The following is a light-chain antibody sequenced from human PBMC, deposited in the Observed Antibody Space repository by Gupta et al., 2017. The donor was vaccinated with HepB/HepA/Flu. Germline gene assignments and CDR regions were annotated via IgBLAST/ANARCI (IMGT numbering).Light chain of an antibody. J-gene: IGLJ3*02. V-gene: IGLV2-14*03. CDR3: SSETSRRIWV. CDR2: GVS. Sequence: QSALTQPASVSGSPGQSITISCTGPSSDPLLHTYVSWYQQHPGKPPKLMISGVSNRPSGISNRFSGSKSGNSASLTISGLQAEDEADYYCSSETSRRIWVFGGGTRVTVL. CDR1: SSDPLLHTY.